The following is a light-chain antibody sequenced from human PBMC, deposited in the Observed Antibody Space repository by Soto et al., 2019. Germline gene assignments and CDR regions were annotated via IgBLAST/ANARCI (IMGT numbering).Light chain of an antibody. CDR2: AAS. Sequence: DSQMTHSPSSLSASLGDRVTISCRASQSIGKYLSWFQQTPGNAPKLLIQAASSLQSGVPSRFSGSGSWTDFTLTISSLQPEDFGIYYCRQSYSTPITFGQGSRLEI. V-gene: IGKV1-39*01. CDR1: QSIGKY. CDR3: RQSYSTPIT. J-gene: IGKJ5*01.